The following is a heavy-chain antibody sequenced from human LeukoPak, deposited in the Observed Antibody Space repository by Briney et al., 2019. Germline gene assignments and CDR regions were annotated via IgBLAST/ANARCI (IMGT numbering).Heavy chain of an antibody. J-gene: IGHJ3*02. Sequence: PGRSLSLSCAASGFTFSSYAMHWVRQAPGEGLEWVAVISYDGSNKYYADSVKGRFTISRDNSKNTLSLQMNSLRAEDTAVYYCARDSAYYDFVDAFDIWGQGTMVTVSS. CDR3: ARDSAYYDFVDAFDI. V-gene: IGHV3-30-3*01. CDR2: ISYDGSNK. D-gene: IGHD3-3*01. CDR1: GFTFSSYA.